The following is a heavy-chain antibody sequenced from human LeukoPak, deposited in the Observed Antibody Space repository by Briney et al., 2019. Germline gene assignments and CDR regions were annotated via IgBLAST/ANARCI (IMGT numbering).Heavy chain of an antibody. V-gene: IGHV1-69*13. D-gene: IGHD3-22*01. CDR2: IIPIFGTA. CDR3: ARHADVYYYDSSGYYYIEYFQH. Sequence: ASVKVSCKASGGTFSSYAISWVRQAPGQGLEWMGGIIPIFGTANYAQKFQGRVTITADESTSTAYMELRSLRSDDTAVYYCARHADVYYYDSSGYYYIEYFQHWGQGTLVTVSS. CDR1: GGTFSSYA. J-gene: IGHJ1*01.